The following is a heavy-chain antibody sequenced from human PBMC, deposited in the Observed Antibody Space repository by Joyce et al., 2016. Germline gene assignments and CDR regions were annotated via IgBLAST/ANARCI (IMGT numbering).Heavy chain of an antibody. V-gene: IGHV1-2*02. D-gene: IGHD1-14*01. J-gene: IGHJ4*02. CDR3: TRRSRTGSGFDY. CDR2: INPNSRDT. Sequence: QVQLVQSGAEVKKPGASVKVSCKTSGYTFTGHYVHWVRQSPGQGLECMGWINPNSRDTLYPQKFQGRVTMTRDTSITTVYMDLSGLRFDDTAVYYCTRRSRTGSGFDYWGQGTLVTVSS. CDR1: GYTFTGHY.